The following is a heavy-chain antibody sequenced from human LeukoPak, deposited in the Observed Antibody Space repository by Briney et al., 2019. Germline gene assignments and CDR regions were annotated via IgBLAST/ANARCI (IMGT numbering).Heavy chain of an antibody. CDR2: ISSSSSYI. CDR3: ARGPTPFIYKDYGDYEEAFDI. D-gene: IGHD4-17*01. V-gene: IGHV3-21*01. Sequence: ETLSLTCIVSGGSISSHSYYWGWIRQPPGKGLEWVSSISSSSSYIYYTDSVKGRSTISRDNAKNSLYLQMNSLRVEDTAVYYCARGPTPFIYKDYGDYEEAFDIWGQGTMVTVSS. J-gene: IGHJ3*02. CDR1: GGSISSHS.